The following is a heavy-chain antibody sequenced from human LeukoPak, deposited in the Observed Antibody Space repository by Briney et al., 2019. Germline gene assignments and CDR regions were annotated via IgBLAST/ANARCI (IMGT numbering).Heavy chain of an antibody. CDR3: ARTTIQLWLRSWFDP. CDR2: ISAYNGNT. CDR1: GYTFTSYG. Sequence: ASVKVSCKAFGYTFTSYGISWVRQAPGQGLEWMGWISAYNGNTNYAQKLQGRVTMTTDTSTSTAYMELRSLRSDDTAVYYCARTTIQLWLRSWFDPWGQGTLVTVSS. V-gene: IGHV1-18*01. D-gene: IGHD5-18*01. J-gene: IGHJ5*02.